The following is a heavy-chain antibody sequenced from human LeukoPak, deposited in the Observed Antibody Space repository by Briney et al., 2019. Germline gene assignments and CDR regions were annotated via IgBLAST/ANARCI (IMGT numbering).Heavy chain of an antibody. CDR1: GFTFSSYA. D-gene: IGHD6-13*01. V-gene: IGHV3-30*02. CDR2: IRYDGSNK. Sequence: PGRSLRLSCAASGFTFSSYAMHWVRQAPVKGLEWVAFIRYDGSNKYYPDSVRGRFTVSRDNSKNTLYLQMNSLRPEDTAVYYCAKVLGEYSIRSKPLDTWGQGTLVTVSS. J-gene: IGHJ5*02. CDR3: AKVLGEYSIRSKPLDT.